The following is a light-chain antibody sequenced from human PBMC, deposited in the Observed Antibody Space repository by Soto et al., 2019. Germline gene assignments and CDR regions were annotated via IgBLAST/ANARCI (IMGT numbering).Light chain of an antibody. J-gene: IGLJ2*01. CDR2: KDS. V-gene: IGLV3-25*03. Sequence: SSELTQPPSVSVSPGQTARITCSGAALTKQYAYWYQHKPGQAPVLVIYKDSERPSGIPERFSGSSSGTTVTLTISGVQAEDEADYYCQSADSSGTYVVFGGGTKLTVL. CDR1: ALTKQY. CDR3: QSADSSGTYVV.